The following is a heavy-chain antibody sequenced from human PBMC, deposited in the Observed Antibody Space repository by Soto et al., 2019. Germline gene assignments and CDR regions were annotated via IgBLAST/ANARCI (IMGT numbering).Heavy chain of an antibody. CDR3: ARQFRSFLGTLFVDY. V-gene: IGHV3-33*01. CDR2: IWYDGSNK. J-gene: IGHJ4*02. CDR1: GFTFSSYG. D-gene: IGHD2-21*01. Sequence: GGSLRLSCAASGFTFSSYGMHWVRQAPGKGLEWVAVIWYDGSNKYYADSVKGRFTISRDNSKNTLYLQMNSLRAEDTAVCYCARQFRSFLGTLFVDYWGQGTLVTVSS.